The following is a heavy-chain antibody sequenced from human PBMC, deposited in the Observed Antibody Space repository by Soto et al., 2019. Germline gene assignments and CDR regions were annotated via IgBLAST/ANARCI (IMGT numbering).Heavy chain of an antibody. Sequence: QVQLVESGGGVVQPGRSLRLSCAASEFIFSNYGMHWVRQAPGKGLEWVAVISYDGSNRYYADSVKGRFTISRDNSKNTLYLQMNSLRAEDTALYYCAKDRDLAAASSINDYYYDMDVWGQGTTVTVSS. D-gene: IGHD6-13*01. CDR2: ISYDGSNR. J-gene: IGHJ6*02. V-gene: IGHV3-30*18. CDR3: AKDRDLAAASSINDYYYDMDV. CDR1: EFIFSNYG.